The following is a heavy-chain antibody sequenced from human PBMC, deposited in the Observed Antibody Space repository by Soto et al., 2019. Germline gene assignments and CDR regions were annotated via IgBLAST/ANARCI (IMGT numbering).Heavy chain of an antibody. CDR2: IYPGDSDT. CDR3: ARRYNSWWSEY. CDR1: GYSFTSYW. J-gene: IGHJ4*02. V-gene: IGHV5-51*01. D-gene: IGHD2-8*02. Sequence: GESLKISCKGSGYSFTSYWIGWVRQMPGKGLEWMGIIYPGDSDTGYSPSFQGQVTISADKSISTAYLQWGSLKASDTAMYYCARRYNSWWSEYWGQGTLVTVSS.